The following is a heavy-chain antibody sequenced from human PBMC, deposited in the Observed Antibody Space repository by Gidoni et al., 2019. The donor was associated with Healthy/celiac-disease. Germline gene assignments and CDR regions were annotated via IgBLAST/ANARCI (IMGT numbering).Heavy chain of an antibody. CDR1: GFTFSSYG. CDR2: ISYDGSNK. Sequence: QVQLVESGGGVVQPGRSLRPSCAASGFTFSSYGMHWVRQAPGKGLEWVAVISYDGSNKYYADSVKGRFTISRDNSKNTLYLQMNSLRAEDTAVYYCAKSEIVVVTALPDYWGQGTLVTVSS. V-gene: IGHV3-30*18. J-gene: IGHJ4*02. CDR3: AKSEIVVVTALPDY. D-gene: IGHD2-21*02.